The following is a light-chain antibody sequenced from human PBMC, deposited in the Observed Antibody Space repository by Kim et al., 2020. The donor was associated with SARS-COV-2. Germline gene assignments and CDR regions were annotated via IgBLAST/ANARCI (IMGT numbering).Light chain of an antibody. J-gene: IGKJ2*01. CDR1: QSVSSSY. CDR3: QQYGSSPPYT. V-gene: IGKV3-20*01. Sequence: SPGERATLSCRASQSVSSSYLVWYQQKPGQAPRLLIYGASSRATGIPDRFSGSGSATDFTLTISRLEPEDFAVYYCQQYGSSPPYTFGQGTKLEI. CDR2: GAS.